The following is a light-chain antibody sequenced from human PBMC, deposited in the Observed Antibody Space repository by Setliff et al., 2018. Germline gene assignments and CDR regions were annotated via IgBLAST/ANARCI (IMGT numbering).Light chain of an antibody. CDR3: QVWDSCSEHYV. CDR1: NIGGKS. V-gene: IGLV3-21*04. J-gene: IGLJ1*01. CDR2: YDS. Sequence: SYELTQPPSVPVAPGKTARITCGGNNIGGKSVNWYQQKPGQAPVLVIYYDSDRPSGIPERFFGSNCENTATLTISRVEAGDEADYYCQVWDSCSEHYVFGTGTKVTVL.